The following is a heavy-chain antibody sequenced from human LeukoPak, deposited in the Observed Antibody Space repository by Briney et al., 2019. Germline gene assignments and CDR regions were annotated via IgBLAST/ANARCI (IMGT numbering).Heavy chain of an antibody. Sequence: SETLSLTCTVSGGSISSYYWSWIRQPPGKGLEWIGYIYYSGSPNYNPSLRSRVTMSLDTSKNQFSLKLSSVTAADTAMYYCARYSSGPAHYFDYWGQGTLVTVSS. D-gene: IGHD3-22*01. J-gene: IGHJ4*02. CDR3: ARYSSGPAHYFDY. CDR1: GGSISSYY. V-gene: IGHV4-59*01. CDR2: IYYSGSP.